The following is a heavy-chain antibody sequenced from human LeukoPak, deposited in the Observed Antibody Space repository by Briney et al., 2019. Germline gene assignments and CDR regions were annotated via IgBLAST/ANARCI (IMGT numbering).Heavy chain of an antibody. Sequence: GGSLRLSCAASGFTFSSYSMNWVRQAPGKGLEWVSSISSSSSYIYYADSVKGRFTISRDNAKNSLYLQMNRLRAEDTAVYYCARDRSRKGYYYDSSGYPDYWGQGTLVTVSS. V-gene: IGHV3-21*01. CDR1: GFTFSSYS. D-gene: IGHD3-22*01. J-gene: IGHJ4*02. CDR3: ARDRSRKGYYYDSSGYPDY. CDR2: ISSSSSYI.